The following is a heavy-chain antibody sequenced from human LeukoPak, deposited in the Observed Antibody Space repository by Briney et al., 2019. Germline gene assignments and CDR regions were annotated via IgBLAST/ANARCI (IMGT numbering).Heavy chain of an antibody. D-gene: IGHD2-2*01. CDR1: GFTFSSYG. V-gene: IGHV3-30*02. CDR3: AKDSSTSCHD. CDR2: IRPDERNK. J-gene: IGHJ4*02. Sequence: PGGSLRLSCAASGFTFSSYGMHWVRQAPGKGLEWVAIIRPDERNKYYADSVKGRFIISRDNSKNTLYLQMSSLRAEDTAVYYCAKDSSTSCHDWGQGTLVTVSS.